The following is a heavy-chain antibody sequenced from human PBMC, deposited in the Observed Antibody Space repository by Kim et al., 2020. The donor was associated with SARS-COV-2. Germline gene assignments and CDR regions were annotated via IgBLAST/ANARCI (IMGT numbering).Heavy chain of an antibody. J-gene: IGHJ6*01. CDR3: ARVDDSADYGQRVHFFHAMDA. CDR2: VIPVFRQT. D-gene: IGHD4-17*01. V-gene: IGHV1-69*13. CDR1: GGNFGSYA. Sequence: SVKVSCKASGGNFGSYAFSWLRQAPGQGLEWMGGVIPVFRQTHFAQRFQARLNITADESTRTVYMDLSGLKSQDTAVYYCARVDDSADYGQRVHFFHAMDAWGEGTAVIVS.